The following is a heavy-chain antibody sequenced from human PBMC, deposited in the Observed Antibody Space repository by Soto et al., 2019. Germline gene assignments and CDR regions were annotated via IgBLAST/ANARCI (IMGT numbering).Heavy chain of an antibody. CDR3: ARYSSGSSDPRLDS. V-gene: IGHV4-4*02. Sequence: PSETLSLTCAVSGGSISNNNWWHWVRQPPGKGLEWIGEIYHSGSTKYNPSLESRVTISVDKPKNQFSLRLSSVTAADTAVYYCARYSSGSSDPRLDSWGQGTLVTVSS. J-gene: IGHJ4*02. CDR2: IYHSGST. D-gene: IGHD6-19*01. CDR1: GGSISNNNW.